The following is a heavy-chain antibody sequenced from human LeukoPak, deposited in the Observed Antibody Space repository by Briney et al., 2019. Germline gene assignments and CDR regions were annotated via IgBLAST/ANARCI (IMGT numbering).Heavy chain of an antibody. V-gene: IGHV3-20*04. CDR1: VHPYDDYG. Sequence: GGSQRLPCAASVHPYDDYGMLCARHARAKGLVCGSGINWKDGSTGYADSVKGRFTISRDNAKNSLYLQMNSLRAEDTALYYCTREVGSGWYTGSVYWGQGTLVTVSS. CDR3: TREVGSGWYTGSVY. CDR2: INWKDGST. J-gene: IGHJ4*02. D-gene: IGHD6-19*01.